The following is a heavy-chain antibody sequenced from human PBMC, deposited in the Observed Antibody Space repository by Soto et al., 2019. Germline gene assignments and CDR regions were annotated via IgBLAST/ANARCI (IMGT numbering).Heavy chain of an antibody. V-gene: IGHV1-69*13. D-gene: IGHD3-22*01. J-gene: IGHJ3*02. CDR2: IIPIFGTA. CDR1: GGTFSSYA. CDR3: ARVDEYYHDSSGEVDAFDI. Sequence: SVKVSCKASGGTFSSYAISWVRQAPGQGLEWMGGIIPIFGTANYAQKFQGRVTITADEPTSTAHMELSSLRSEDTAVYYCARVDEYYHDSSGEVDAFDIWGQGTMVTVS.